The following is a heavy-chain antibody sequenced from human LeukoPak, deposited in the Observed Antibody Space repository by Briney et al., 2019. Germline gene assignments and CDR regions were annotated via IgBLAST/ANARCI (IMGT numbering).Heavy chain of an antibody. J-gene: IGHJ5*02. V-gene: IGHV4-39*01. CDR2: IYYSGST. D-gene: IGHD3-3*01. Sequence: PSETLSLTCTVSVGSISSSSYYWGWIRQPPGKGLEWIGSIYYSGSTYYNPSLKSRVTISVDTSKNQFSLKLSSVTAADTAVYYCAMKSGTVGVDPKFDPWGQGTLVTVSS. CDR3: AMKSGTVGVDPKFDP. CDR1: VGSISSSSYY.